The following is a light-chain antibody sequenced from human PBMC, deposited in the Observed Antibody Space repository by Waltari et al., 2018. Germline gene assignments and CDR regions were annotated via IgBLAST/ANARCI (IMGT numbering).Light chain of an antibody. V-gene: IGKV1-13*02. Sequence: IQITQSPSSRSASVRNQVTITCRASQGIGTCLNWYQQKPGKAPKLLIYDASNLESGVPSRFGGSGSGTDFTLTISSLQSEDFATYYCLQYNSNPFTFGHGTKLDIK. CDR1: QGIGTC. J-gene: IGKJ2*01. CDR2: DAS. CDR3: LQYNSNPFT.